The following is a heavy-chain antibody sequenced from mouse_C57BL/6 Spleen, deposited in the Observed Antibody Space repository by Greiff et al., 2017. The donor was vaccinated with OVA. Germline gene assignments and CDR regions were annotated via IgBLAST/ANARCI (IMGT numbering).Heavy chain of an antibody. V-gene: IGHV1-81*01. J-gene: IGHJ2*01. CDR3: ARDTTVVSDY. D-gene: IGHD1-1*01. CDR2: IYPRSGNT. Sequence: VMLVESGAELARPGASVKLSCKASGYTFTSYGISWVKQRTGQGLEWIGEIYPRSGNTYYNEKFKGKATLTADKSSSTAYMELRSLTSEDSVVYFCARDTTVVSDYWGQGTTLTVSS. CDR1: GYTFTSYG.